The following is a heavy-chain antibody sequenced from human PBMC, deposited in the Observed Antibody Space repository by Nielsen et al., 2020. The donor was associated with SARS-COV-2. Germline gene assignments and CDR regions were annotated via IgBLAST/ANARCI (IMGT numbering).Heavy chain of an antibody. J-gene: IGHJ5*02. CDR2: IYYSGST. CDR3: ARAYCGGDCYSMVGWFDP. V-gene: IGHV4-59*08. CDR1: GGSISSYY. D-gene: IGHD2-21*02. Sequence: SETLSLTCAVSGGSISSYYWSWIRQPPGKGLEWIGYIYYSGSTNYNPSLKSRVTISVDTSKNQFSLKLSSVTAADTAVYYCARAYCGGDCYSMVGWFDPWGQGTLVTVSS.